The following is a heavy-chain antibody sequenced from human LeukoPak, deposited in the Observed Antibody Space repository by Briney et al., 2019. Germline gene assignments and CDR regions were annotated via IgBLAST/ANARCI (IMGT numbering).Heavy chain of an antibody. CDR1: GFTFSSYI. CDR3: ARSGNAFDI. J-gene: IGHJ3*02. CDR2: ISSSSNYI. D-gene: IGHD3-10*01. V-gene: IGHV3-21*01. Sequence: GGSLRLSCAASGFTFSSYIMNWVRQAPGKGLEWVSSISSSSNYIYYADSVKGRFTISRDNAKNSLYLQVNSQRAEDTAVYYCARSGNAFDIWGQGTMVTVSS.